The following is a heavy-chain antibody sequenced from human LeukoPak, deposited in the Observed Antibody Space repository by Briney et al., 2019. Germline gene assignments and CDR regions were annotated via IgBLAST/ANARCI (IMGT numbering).Heavy chain of an antibody. CDR3: AKSHTVTSWRYYFDY. J-gene: IGHJ4*02. D-gene: IGHD4-17*01. Sequence: GGSLRLSCAASGFTFSSNGMHWVRQAPGKGLEWVAFIRYDGSNKSYADSVKGRFTISRDNSKNTLYLQMNSLRAEDTAVYYCAKSHTVTSWRYYFDYWGQGTLVTVSS. CDR2: IRYDGSNK. V-gene: IGHV3-30*02. CDR1: GFTFSSNG.